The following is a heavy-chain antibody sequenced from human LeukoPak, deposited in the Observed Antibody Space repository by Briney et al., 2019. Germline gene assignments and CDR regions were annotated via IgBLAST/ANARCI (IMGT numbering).Heavy chain of an antibody. CDR1: GFTFSTYW. J-gene: IGHJ4*02. CDR3: AKDPACSSTSCYDYFDY. V-gene: IGHV3-7*03. CDR2: IKQDGSEK. Sequence: GGSLRLSCAASGFTFSTYWMSWVRQAPGKGLEWVANIKQDGSEKYYADSVKGRFTISRDNAKNSLYLQMNSLRAEDTAVYYCAKDPACSSTSCYDYFDYWGQGTLVTVSS. D-gene: IGHD2-2*01.